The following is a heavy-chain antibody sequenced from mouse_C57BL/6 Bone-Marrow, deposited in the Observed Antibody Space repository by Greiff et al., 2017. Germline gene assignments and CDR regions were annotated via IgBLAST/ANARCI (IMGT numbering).Heavy chain of an antibody. CDR2: IHPNSGST. CDR1: GYTFTSYW. D-gene: IGHD2-1*01. J-gene: IGHJ3*01. CDR3: ARDYGNVFAY. V-gene: IGHV1-64*01. Sequence: QVQLQQSGAELVKPGASVKLFCKASGYTFTSYWMHRVKQRPGPGLEWNGMIHPNSGSTNYNEKFKSKATLTVDKSSNTAYMQHSSLTSEDSAVYDCARDYGNVFAYWGQGTLVTVSA.